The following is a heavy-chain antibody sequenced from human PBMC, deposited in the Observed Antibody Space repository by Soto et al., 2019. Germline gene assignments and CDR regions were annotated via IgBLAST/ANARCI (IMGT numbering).Heavy chain of an antibody. D-gene: IGHD6-19*01. CDR3: ARTQHSIEPVYSSGYNPDY. V-gene: IGHV3-33*01. CDR1: GFTFSSYG. J-gene: IGHJ4*02. CDR2: ISYDGSNK. Sequence: PGGSLRLSCAASGFTFSSYGMHWVRQAPGKGLAWVSVISYDGSNKYYAASVKGRFTISRDNSKNTLYLQMNSLRSEDTAVYYCARTQHSIEPVYSSGYNPDYWGQGTLVTVSS.